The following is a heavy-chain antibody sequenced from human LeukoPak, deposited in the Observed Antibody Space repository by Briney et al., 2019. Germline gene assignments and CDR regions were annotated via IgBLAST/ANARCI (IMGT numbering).Heavy chain of an antibody. V-gene: IGHV6-1*01. CDR1: GDRVSSNSAA. Sequence: SQTLSLTCAISGDRVSSNSAAWNWNRRSPSRGLEWLGRTYYGSKWNNDYAVSVKSRITINPDTSKNQFSLQLNSVTPEDTAVYYCARGGRYTSGWWPFDYWGQGTLVTVSS. J-gene: IGHJ4*02. CDR2: TYYGSKWNN. CDR3: ARGGRYTSGWWPFDY. D-gene: IGHD6-19*01.